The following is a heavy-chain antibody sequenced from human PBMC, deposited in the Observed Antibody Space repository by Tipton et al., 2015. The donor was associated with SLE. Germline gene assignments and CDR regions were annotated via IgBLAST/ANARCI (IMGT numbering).Heavy chain of an antibody. J-gene: IGHJ4*02. CDR2: NSYSGSS. Sequence: LRLSCTVSGVSIIDHYWYWIRQPPGKGLEWIGYNSYSGSSKYSPSFKSRVTISLDTSRSQFSLKLRSVTAADTAVYYCAKDRGYWGQGTLVTVSS. CDR3: AKDRGY. V-gene: IGHV4-59*11. D-gene: IGHD3-10*01. CDR1: GVSIIDHY.